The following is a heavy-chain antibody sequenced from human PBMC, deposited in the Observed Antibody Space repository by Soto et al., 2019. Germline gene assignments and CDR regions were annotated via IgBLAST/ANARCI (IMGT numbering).Heavy chain of an antibody. Sequence: GGSLRLSCAASGFTFSDYYMSWIRQAPGKGLEWVSYISSSGSTIYYADSVKGRFTISRDNAKNSLYLQMNSLRAEDTAVYYCARVLLYYDFWRTLVQTDAFDIWGQGTMVTVSS. J-gene: IGHJ3*02. D-gene: IGHD3-3*01. CDR3: ARVLLYYDFWRTLVQTDAFDI. CDR2: ISSSGSTI. CDR1: GFTFSDYY. V-gene: IGHV3-11*01.